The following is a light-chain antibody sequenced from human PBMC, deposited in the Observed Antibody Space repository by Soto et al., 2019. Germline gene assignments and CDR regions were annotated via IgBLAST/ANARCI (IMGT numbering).Light chain of an antibody. V-gene: IGKV3-20*01. CDR3: QQYGSSRRT. CDR1: QSVGSSF. Sequence: EIVLTQSPGTLSLSPGERATLSCRASQSVGSSFLAWYQQRPGQGPRLLIYGASSRATGIPDRFSGSGSGTDFTLSISRLEPEYFAVYYCQQYGSSRRTFGQGTKVEIK. CDR2: GAS. J-gene: IGKJ1*01.